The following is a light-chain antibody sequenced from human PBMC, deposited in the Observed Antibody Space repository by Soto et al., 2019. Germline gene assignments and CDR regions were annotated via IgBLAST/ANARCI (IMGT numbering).Light chain of an antibody. CDR3: SSYAGNNNYVV. CDR2: EVF. Sequence: ALTPPPSASGSPGQSVTISCTGTSGDVGAYNYVSWFQQHPGKAPKLMIYEVFKRPSGVPDRFTGSKSGNTASLTVSGLQAEDEADYYCSSYAGNNNYVVFGGGTQLTVL. CDR1: SGDVGAYNY. V-gene: IGLV2-8*01. J-gene: IGLJ2*01.